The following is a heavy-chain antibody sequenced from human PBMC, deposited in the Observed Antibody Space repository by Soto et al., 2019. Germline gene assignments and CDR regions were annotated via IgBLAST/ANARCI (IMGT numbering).Heavy chain of an antibody. CDR3: AREGNLGRWLQPLDY. CDR2: IHYNGNT. V-gene: IGHV4-59*01. CDR1: GDSINSYS. J-gene: IGHJ4*02. D-gene: IGHD5-12*01. Sequence: PSETLTLTCTVSGDSINSYSWSWIRQPPGKGLEWIGNIHYNGNTEYNPSLKSRVTMSVDTSKNQFSLKLISVTAADTAVYYCAREGNLGRWLQPLDYWGQGTLVTVSS.